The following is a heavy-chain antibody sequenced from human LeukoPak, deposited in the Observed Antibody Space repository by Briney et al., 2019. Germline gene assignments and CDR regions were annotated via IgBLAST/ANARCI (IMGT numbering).Heavy chain of an antibody. Sequence: GGSLRLSCAASGFTFSSYAMSWVRQAPGKGLEGVSDISGSGGSTYYADSVKGRFTISRNNSKNTLYLTMNCLTAQDTAVYDCAKVSGDWGQGTLVTVSS. V-gene: IGHV3-23*01. CDR3: AKVSGD. CDR1: GFTFSSYA. CDR2: ISGSGGST. J-gene: IGHJ4*02.